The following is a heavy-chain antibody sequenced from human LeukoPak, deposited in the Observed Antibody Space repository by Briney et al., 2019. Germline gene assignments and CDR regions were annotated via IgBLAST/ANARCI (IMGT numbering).Heavy chain of an antibody. CDR3: ARGVLASVNRRYFQH. V-gene: IGHV3-21*04. J-gene: IGHJ1*01. CDR2: ISSSRSYI. CDR1: GFTFSSYS. Sequence: GGSLRLSCAASGFTFSSYSMNWVRQAPGKGLEWVSSISSSRSYIYYADSVKGRFTISRDNAKNSLYLQMNSLRAEDTAVYYCARGVLASVNRRYFQHWGQGTLVTVSS. D-gene: IGHD2-8*02.